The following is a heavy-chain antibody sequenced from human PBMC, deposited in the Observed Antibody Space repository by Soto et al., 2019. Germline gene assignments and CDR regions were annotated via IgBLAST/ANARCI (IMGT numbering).Heavy chain of an antibody. V-gene: IGHV4-59*01. J-gene: IGHJ5*02. Sequence: PSETLSLTCTVSGGSISSYYWSWIRQPPGKGLEWIGYIYYSGSTNYNPSLKSRVTISVGTSKNQFSLKLSSVTAADTAVYYCARGPYSGSYSPGFDPWGQGTLVTVSS. CDR3: ARGPYSGSYSPGFDP. CDR2: IYYSGST. D-gene: IGHD1-26*01. CDR1: GGSISSYY.